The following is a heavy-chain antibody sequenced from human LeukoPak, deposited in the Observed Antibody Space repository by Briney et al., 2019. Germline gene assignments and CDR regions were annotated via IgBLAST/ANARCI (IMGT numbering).Heavy chain of an antibody. V-gene: IGHV1-69*05. Sequence: SVKVSCKASGGTFSSYAISWVRQAPGQGLEWMGGIIPIFGTANYAQKFQGRVTITTDESTSTAYMELSSLRSEDTAVYYCARHPTVTTGPFDYWGQGTLVTVSS. CDR3: ARHPTVTTGPFDY. CDR1: GGTFSSYA. CDR2: IIPIFGTA. D-gene: IGHD4-11*01. J-gene: IGHJ4*02.